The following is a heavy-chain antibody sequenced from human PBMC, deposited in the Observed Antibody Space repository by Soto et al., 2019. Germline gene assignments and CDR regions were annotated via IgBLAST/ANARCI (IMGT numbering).Heavy chain of an antibody. Sequence: QVLLVQSGAEEKRPGASVKVSCEASGYTFTDFDIHWVRHAPGQGLEWMGWINAGNGNTKYSQKFQDRVTVTRDTSANTAYMELSSLTSEDTAIYYCASGLMAGSAYWGQGTLVTVSS. V-gene: IGHV1-3*05. D-gene: IGHD3-10*01. CDR1: GYTFTDFD. CDR2: INAGNGNT. J-gene: IGHJ4*02. CDR3: ASGLMAGSAY.